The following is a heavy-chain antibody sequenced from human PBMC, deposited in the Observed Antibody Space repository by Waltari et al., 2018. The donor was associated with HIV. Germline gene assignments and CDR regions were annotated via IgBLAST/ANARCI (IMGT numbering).Heavy chain of an antibody. V-gene: IGHV4-59*01. CDR3: ARVLSGSYYPDY. Sequence: QVQLQESGPGLVKPSATLSLTCTVSGGSISSYYWSWIRQPPGKGLEWIGYIYYSGSTNYNPSLKSRVTISVDTSKNQFSLKLSSVTAADTAVYYCARVLSGSYYPDYWGQGTLVTVSS. J-gene: IGHJ4*02. CDR1: GGSISSYY. CDR2: IYYSGST. D-gene: IGHD1-26*01.